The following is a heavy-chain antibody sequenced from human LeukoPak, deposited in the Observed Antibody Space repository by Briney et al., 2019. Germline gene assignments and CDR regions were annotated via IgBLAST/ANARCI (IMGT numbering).Heavy chain of an antibody. Sequence: PGGSLRLSCAASGFTFSSYSMNWVRQAPGRGLEWVSSISTTSTYIKYADSVKGRFTISRDNAGNSLYLQMNSLRAEDTAVYYCARALWFGETFPAYWGQGTLVTVSS. J-gene: IGHJ4*02. D-gene: IGHD3-10*01. CDR2: ISTTSTYI. CDR3: ARALWFGETFPAY. V-gene: IGHV3-21*01. CDR1: GFTFSSYS.